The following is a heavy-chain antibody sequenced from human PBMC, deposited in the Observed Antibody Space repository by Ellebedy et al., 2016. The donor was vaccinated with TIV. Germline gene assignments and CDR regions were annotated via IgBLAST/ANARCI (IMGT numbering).Heavy chain of an antibody. J-gene: IGHJ4*02. CDR1: GFTFSNYW. CDR3: ASRIQSNFDY. Sequence: GESLKISCAASGFTFSNYWMSWVRQAPGKGLEWVANIKQDGSEKYYVDSVKGRFSISRDNAKNSLYVQMKSLRADDTAVYYCASRIQSNFDYWGQGTLVTVSS. CDR2: IKQDGSEK. V-gene: IGHV3-7*01. D-gene: IGHD2-21*01.